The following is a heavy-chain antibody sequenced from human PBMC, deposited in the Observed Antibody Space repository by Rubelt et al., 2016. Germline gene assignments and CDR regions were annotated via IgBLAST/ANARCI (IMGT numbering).Heavy chain of an antibody. Sequence: EVQLVESGGGLVQPGESLRLSCAASGFTVSSNYMNWVRQAPGKGLEWVSIIYSGGSTYYADSVKGRFTISSNNSKNTLYLQMNSLTDEDTALYYCAKTRSSAWKPHYYGVDVWGLGTMVTVSS. D-gene: IGHD3-22*01. V-gene: IGHV3-66*01. CDR2: IYSGGST. CDR3: AKTRSSAWKPHYYGVDV. CDR1: GFTVSSNY. J-gene: IGHJ6*02.